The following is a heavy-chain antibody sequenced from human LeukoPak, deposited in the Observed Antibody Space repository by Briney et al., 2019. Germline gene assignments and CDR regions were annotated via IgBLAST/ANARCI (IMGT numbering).Heavy chain of an antibody. Sequence: GGSLRLSCAVSGFTFSNFAMNWVRQAPGKGLEWVSAISGSGDSTYFADSVKGRFTISRDNSKNTLYLQMNSLRAEDTAVYYCANANLPDYWGQGTLVTVSS. CDR1: GFTFSNFA. J-gene: IGHJ4*02. CDR3: ANANLPDY. V-gene: IGHV3-23*01. CDR2: ISGSGDST.